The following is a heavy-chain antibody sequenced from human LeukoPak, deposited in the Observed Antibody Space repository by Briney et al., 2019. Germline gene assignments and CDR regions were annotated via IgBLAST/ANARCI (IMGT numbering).Heavy chain of an antibody. CDR1: SGSFSGYY. CDR2: INHSVGT. Sequence: SETLSLTCSVYSGSFSGYYWSWIRQPPGKGLEWIGEINHSVGTNYNPSLKSRVTMSLDTSKNQFSPKLSSVTAADTAVYYCARDRVGLYSGSYYDYFDYWGQGTLVTVSS. J-gene: IGHJ4*02. V-gene: IGHV4-34*01. CDR3: ARDRVGLYSGSYYDYFDY. D-gene: IGHD1-26*01.